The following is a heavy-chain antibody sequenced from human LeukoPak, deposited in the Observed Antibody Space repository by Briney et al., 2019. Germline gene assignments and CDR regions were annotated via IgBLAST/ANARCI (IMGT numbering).Heavy chain of an antibody. D-gene: IGHD4-17*01. CDR3: ARELRNYYYYYMDV. CDR2: ISSSVSTI. CDR1: GFTFSSYE. Sequence: GGSLRLSCAASGFTFSSYEMNWVRQAPGKGLEWVSYISSSVSTIYYADSVKGRFTISRDNAKNSLYLQMNSLRAEHTAVYYCARELRNYYYYYMDVWGKGTTVTISS. V-gene: IGHV3-48*03. J-gene: IGHJ6*03.